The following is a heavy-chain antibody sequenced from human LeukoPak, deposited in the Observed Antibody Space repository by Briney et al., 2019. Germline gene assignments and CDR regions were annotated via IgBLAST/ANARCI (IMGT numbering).Heavy chain of an antibody. V-gene: IGHV3-23*01. CDR2: IGNNGGGI. CDR1: GFTFTSYT. Sequence: PGGSLRLSCAASGFTFTSYTMYWVRQAPGKGLEWVSIIGNNGGGIHYADSVRGRFTISRDNSKNTLYLQMTNLRVDDTALYYCVIDPNWETHNWGQGVLVTVSS. CDR3: VIDPNWETHN. D-gene: IGHD7-27*01. J-gene: IGHJ4*02.